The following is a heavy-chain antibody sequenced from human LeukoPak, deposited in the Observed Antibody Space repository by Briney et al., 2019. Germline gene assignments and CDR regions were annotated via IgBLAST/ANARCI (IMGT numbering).Heavy chain of an antibody. CDR3: AKVHYDFWSGYLDY. J-gene: IGHJ4*02. Sequence: GRSLRLSCAASGFTFSSYGMHWVRQAPGKGLEWVAVIWYDGSNKYYADSVKGRFTISRDNSKNTLYLQMNSLRAEDTAVYYCAKVHYDFWSGYLDYWGQGTLVTVSS. CDR2: IWYDGSNK. D-gene: IGHD3-3*01. CDR1: GFTFSSYG. V-gene: IGHV3-33*06.